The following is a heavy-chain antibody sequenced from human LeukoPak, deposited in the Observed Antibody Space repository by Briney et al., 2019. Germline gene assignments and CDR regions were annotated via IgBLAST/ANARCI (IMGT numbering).Heavy chain of an antibody. V-gene: IGHV4-34*01. CDR2: INHSGST. D-gene: IGHD3-22*01. CDR1: GGSFSGYY. CDR3: ARAPDSSGYYYADY. J-gene: IGHJ4*02. Sequence: SETLSLTCAVYGGSFSGYYWSWIRQPPGKGLEWIGEINHSGSTNYNPSLKSRVTISVDTSKNQFSLKLSSVTAADTAVYYCARAPDSSGYYYADYWGQGTLVTVPS.